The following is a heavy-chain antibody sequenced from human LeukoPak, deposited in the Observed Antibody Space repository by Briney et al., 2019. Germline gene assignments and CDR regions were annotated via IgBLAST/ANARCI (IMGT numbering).Heavy chain of an antibody. CDR1: GFIVSSNY. CDR2: IYSGGST. Sequence: GGSLRLSCAASGFIVSSNYMSWVRQAPGKGLEWVSVIYSGGSTKYADSVQGRFIISRDNSKNTVDLQMNSLRAEDTAVYFCATLGSNGLDVWGQGTPVIVSS. D-gene: IGHD3-3*02. V-gene: IGHV3-53*01. J-gene: IGHJ6*02. CDR3: ATLGSNGLDV.